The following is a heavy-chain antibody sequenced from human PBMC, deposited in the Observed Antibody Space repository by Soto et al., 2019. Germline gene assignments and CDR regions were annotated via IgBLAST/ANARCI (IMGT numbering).Heavy chain of an antibody. V-gene: IGHV3-21*01. CDR1: GFTFRTYT. Sequence: EVQLVESGGGLVKPGGSLRLSCISSGFTFRTYTMNWVRQAPGKGLEWVSGIRGFSPYTFYAESVKGRFTISRDNAKNSLYLQMNSLMAEDTAVYYCSRDRGYDAHDYYYNAMDVWGQGTTVTVSS. CDR3: SRDRGYDAHDYYYNAMDV. CDR2: IRGFSPYT. J-gene: IGHJ6*02. D-gene: IGHD2-15*01.